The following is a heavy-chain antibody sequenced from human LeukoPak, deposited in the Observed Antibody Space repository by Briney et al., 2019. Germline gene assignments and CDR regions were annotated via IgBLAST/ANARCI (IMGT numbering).Heavy chain of an antibody. CDR2: IYSGGSA. D-gene: IGHD2-15*01. J-gene: IGHJ4*02. CDR3: ARASVGGGFDY. Sequence: QPGGSLRLSCAASGFTFSNAWMTWVRQAPGKGLEWVSFIYSGGSASYADSVKGRFTISRDNSKNTLYLQMNSLTAEDTAVYYCARASVGGGFDYWGQGTLVTVSP. V-gene: IGHV3-66*01. CDR1: GFTFSNAW.